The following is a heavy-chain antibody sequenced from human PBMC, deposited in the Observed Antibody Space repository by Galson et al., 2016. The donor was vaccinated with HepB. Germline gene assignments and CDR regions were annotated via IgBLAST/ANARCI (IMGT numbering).Heavy chain of an antibody. CDR3: ARGDWNYGCDY. CDR2: IYHSGNT. V-gene: IGHV4-38-2*02. D-gene: IGHD1-7*01. Sequence: ETLSLTCTVSGYSISSGYYWGWIRQPPGKGLEWIGSIYHSGNTYYNPSLKSRVTISVDTSKNQFSLKLSSVTAADTAVYYCARGDWNYGCDYWGQGTLVTVSS. J-gene: IGHJ4*02. CDR1: GYSISSGYY.